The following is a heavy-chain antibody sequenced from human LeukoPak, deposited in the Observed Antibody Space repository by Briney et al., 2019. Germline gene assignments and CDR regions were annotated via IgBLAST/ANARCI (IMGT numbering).Heavy chain of an antibody. D-gene: IGHD4-17*01. V-gene: IGHV4-34*01. J-gene: IGHJ4*02. CDR1: GGSFSAYY. Sequence: SETLSLTCAVYGGSFSAYYWSWIRQPPGEGLEWIGEINHSGGTNYNPSLKSRVTILVDTSKNQFSLNLNSVTAADTAVYYCARGGDYGDYDGYYFDYWGQGTLVTVSS. CDR2: INHSGGT. CDR3: ARGGDYGDYDGYYFDY.